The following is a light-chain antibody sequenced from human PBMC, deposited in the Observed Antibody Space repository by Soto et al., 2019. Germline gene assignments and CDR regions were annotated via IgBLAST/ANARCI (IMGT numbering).Light chain of an antibody. CDR1: SSNIGAGYD. V-gene: IGLV1-40*01. Sequence: QSVLTQPPSVSGAPGQRVTISCTGSSSNIGAGYDVHWYQQLPGTAPKLLIYRNNNRPSGVPDRFSGSKSGTSASLAITGLQAEDEADYYCHSCDSSLSGSVFGGGTKLTVL. CDR2: RNN. CDR3: HSCDSSLSGSV. J-gene: IGLJ3*02.